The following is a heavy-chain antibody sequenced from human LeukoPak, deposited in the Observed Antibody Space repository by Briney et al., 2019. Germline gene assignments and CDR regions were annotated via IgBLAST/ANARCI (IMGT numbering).Heavy chain of an antibody. V-gene: IGHV3-30*04. D-gene: IGHD5-18*01. CDR1: GFTFSTYA. CDR3: ARAYRYSWLTIEY. Sequence: GGSVRLSCAASGFTFSTYAMHWVRQTPGKGVEWVAVMSYDGSNRYFADSVKGRLIISRDNSKNTLYLQMNSLRAEDTAVYSCARAYRYSWLTIEYWGQGTLVTVSS. CDR2: MSYDGSNR. J-gene: IGHJ1*01.